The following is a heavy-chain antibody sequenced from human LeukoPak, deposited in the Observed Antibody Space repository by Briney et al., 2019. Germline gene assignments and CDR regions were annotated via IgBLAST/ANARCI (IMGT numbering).Heavy chain of an antibody. CDR1: GGSISNYY. Sequence: PSETLSLTRTVSGGSISNYYWSWIRQPPGKGLKCIGYIYFSGSTNYNPSLKSRVTISVDTSKNQFSLKLSSVTAADTAVYYCARHGGYSSPYLHWGQGTLVTVSS. J-gene: IGHJ1*01. D-gene: IGHD6-13*01. CDR2: IYFSGST. CDR3: ARHGGYSSPYLH. V-gene: IGHV4-59*08.